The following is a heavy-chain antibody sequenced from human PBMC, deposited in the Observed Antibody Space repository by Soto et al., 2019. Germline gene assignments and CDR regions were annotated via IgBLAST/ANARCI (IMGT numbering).Heavy chain of an antibody. CDR1: GDSVSSNSAA. CDR3: ARGTILERSRTICYGVALFDY. V-gene: IGHV6-1*01. J-gene: IGHJ4*02. Sequence: PSQTLSLTCAISGDSVSSNSAAWNWIRQSPSRGLEWLGRTYYRSKWYNDYAVSVKSRITINPDTSKNQFSLQLNSVTPEDTAVYYCARGTILERSRTICYGVALFDYWGQGTVVTVSA. CDR2: TYYRSKWYN. D-gene: IGHD2-2*01.